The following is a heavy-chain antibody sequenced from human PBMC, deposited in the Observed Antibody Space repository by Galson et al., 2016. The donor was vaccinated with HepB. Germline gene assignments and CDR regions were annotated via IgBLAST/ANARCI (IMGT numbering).Heavy chain of an antibody. CDR2: IGISGAT. CDR3: VRAFTTTWYHFDY. V-gene: IGHV3-13*01. CDR1: GLSFSSYD. J-gene: IGHJ4*02. D-gene: IGHD3-22*01. Sequence: SLRLSCAASGLSFSSYDMHWVRQATGKGLEWVSAIGISGATCYSDSVRGRFTISRENARDSFYLQMNGLTAGDTALYYCVRAFTTTWYHFDYWGQGTVVTVSS.